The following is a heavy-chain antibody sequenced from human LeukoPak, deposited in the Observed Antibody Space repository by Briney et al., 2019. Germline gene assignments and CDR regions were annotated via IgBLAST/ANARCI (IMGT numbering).Heavy chain of an antibody. Sequence: SETLSLTCTVSGGSISSYYWSWIRQPPGKGLEWIGYIYYSGSTYYNPSLKSRVTISVDTSKNQFSLKLSSVTAADTAVYYCARNTGYSSSGPRYYFDYWGQGTLVTVSS. CDR1: GGSISSYY. J-gene: IGHJ4*02. CDR3: ARNTGYSSSGPRYYFDY. D-gene: IGHD6-13*01. CDR2: IYYSGST. V-gene: IGHV4-59*06.